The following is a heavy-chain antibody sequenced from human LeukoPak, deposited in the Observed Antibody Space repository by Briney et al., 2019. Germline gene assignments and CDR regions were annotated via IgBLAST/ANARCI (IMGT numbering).Heavy chain of an antibody. CDR3: ARGGQSSSWRDWFDP. Sequence: SETLSLTCAVSGYSISSGYYWCWIRQPPGKGLEWIGSIYHSGSTYYNPSLKSRVTISVDTSKNQFSLKLSSVTAADTAVYYCARGGQSSSWRDWFDPWGQGTLVTVSS. CDR1: GYSISSGYY. CDR2: IYHSGST. D-gene: IGHD6-13*01. V-gene: IGHV4-38-2*01. J-gene: IGHJ5*02.